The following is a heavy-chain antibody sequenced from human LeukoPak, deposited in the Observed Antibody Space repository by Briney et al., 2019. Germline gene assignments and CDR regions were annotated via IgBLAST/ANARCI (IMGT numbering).Heavy chain of an antibody. CDR2: SDVSGST. D-gene: IGHD6-19*01. V-gene: IGHV4-39*01. Sequence: SETLSLTCTVSGGSISSSSYYWGWIRQPPGKGLEWLGHSDVSGSTYYNPSLKNRVTISVDTSKNQFSLKLSSVTAADTAVYYCARYSSGWYYFDYWGQGTLVKVS. CDR1: GGSISSSSYY. CDR3: ARYSSGWYYFDY. J-gene: IGHJ4*02.